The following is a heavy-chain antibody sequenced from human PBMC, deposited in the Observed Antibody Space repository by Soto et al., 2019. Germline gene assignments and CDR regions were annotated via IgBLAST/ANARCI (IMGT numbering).Heavy chain of an antibody. CDR1: GFTFSDYN. D-gene: IGHD2-21*01. J-gene: IGHJ6*02. Sequence: PGGSLRLSCVASGFTFSDYNMNWLRQTPGKGLEWVSSIASRSNHIYYADSLKGRFTVSRDNARNSLYLQVDNLRAEDTAVYYCARNRRIAVEMDVWGQGTTVTVSS. V-gene: IGHV3-21*01. CDR2: IASRSNHI. CDR3: ARNRRIAVEMDV.